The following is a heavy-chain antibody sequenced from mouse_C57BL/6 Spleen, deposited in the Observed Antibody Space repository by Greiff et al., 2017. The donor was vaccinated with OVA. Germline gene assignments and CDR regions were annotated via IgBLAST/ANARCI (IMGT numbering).Heavy chain of an antibody. Sequence: QVQLKQSGAELMKPGASVKLSCKATGYTFTGYWIEWVKQRPGHGLEWIGEILPGSGSTNSNEKFKGKATFTAATSSNTAYMQLSSLTTEDSAIYYCARDYLWFAYWGQGTLVTVSA. CDR1: GYTFTGYW. D-gene: IGHD2-4*01. J-gene: IGHJ3*01. CDR2: ILPGSGST. CDR3: ARDYLWFAY. V-gene: IGHV1-9*01.